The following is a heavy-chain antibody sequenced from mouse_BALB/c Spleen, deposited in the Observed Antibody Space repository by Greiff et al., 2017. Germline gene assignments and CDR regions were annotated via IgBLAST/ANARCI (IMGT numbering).Heavy chain of an antibody. D-gene: IGHD2-14*01. V-gene: IGHV14-3*02. CDR1: GFNIKDTY. CDR3: ARKKVRRGYYAMDY. J-gene: IGHJ4*01. CDR2: IDPANGNT. Sequence: VQLQQSGAELVKPGASVKLSCTASGFNIKDTYMHWVKQRPEQGLEWIGRIDPANGNTKYDPKFQGKATITADTSSNTAYLQLSSLTSEDTAVYYCARKKVRRGYYAMDYWGQGTSVTVSS.